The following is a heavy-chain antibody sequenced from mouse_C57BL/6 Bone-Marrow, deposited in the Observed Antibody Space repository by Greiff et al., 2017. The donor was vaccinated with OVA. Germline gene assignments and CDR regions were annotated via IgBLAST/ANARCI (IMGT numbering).Heavy chain of an antibody. V-gene: IGHV1-54*01. D-gene: IGHD1-1*01. CDR3: ARTVVDDAPSYAMDY. CDR1: GYAFTNYL. J-gene: IGHJ4*01. CDR2: INPGSGGT. Sequence: QVQLQQSGAELVRPGTSVKVSCKASGYAFTNYLIEWVKQRPGQGLEWIGVINPGSGGTNYNEKFKGKATLTADKSSSTAYMQLSSLTSEDSAVYFCARTVVDDAPSYAMDYWGQGTSVTVSS.